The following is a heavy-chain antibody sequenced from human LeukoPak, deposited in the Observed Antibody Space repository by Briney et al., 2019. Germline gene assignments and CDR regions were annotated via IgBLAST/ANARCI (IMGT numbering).Heavy chain of an antibody. CDR1: GYTFTSYA. J-gene: IGHJ6*02. CDR2: INAGNGNT. D-gene: IGHD6-19*01. CDR3: ARNMGLSSGSPYYYYGMDV. V-gene: IGHV1-3*01. Sequence: GVSVKVSCKASGYTFTSYAMHWVRQAPGQRLEWMGWINAGNGNTKYSQKFQGRVTITRDTSASTAYMELSSLRSEDTAVYYCARNMGLSSGSPYYYYGMDVWGQGTTVTVSS.